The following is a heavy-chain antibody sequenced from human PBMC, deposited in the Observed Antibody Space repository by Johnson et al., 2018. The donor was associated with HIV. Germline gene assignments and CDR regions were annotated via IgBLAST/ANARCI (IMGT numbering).Heavy chain of an antibody. CDR3: TRGRHSLDAFDI. Sequence: VQLVESGGGLIQPGGSLRLSCAASGFTVSSNYMSWVRQAPGKGLEWVSLIYSGGTTYYADSVKGRFTISRDNSKNTLYFQMNSLRAEDTAVYYCTRGRHSLDAFDIWGQGTMVTVSS. D-gene: IGHD2-21*01. V-gene: IGHV3-53*01. CDR1: GFTVSSNY. CDR2: IYSGGTT. J-gene: IGHJ3*02.